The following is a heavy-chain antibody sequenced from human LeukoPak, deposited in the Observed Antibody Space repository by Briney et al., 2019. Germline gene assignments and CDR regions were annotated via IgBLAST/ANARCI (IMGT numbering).Heavy chain of an antibody. CDR3: ARDLPLSGYSYGYNY. CDR2: INPNSGGT. D-gene: IGHD5-18*01. CDR1: GYTFTGYY. J-gene: IGHJ4*02. V-gene: IGHV1-2*02. Sequence: ASVKVSCKASGYTFTGYYMHWVRQAPGQGLAWMGWINPNSGGTNYAQKFQGRVTMTRDTSISTAYMELSRLRSDDTAVYYCARDLPLSGYSYGYNYWGQGTLVTVSS.